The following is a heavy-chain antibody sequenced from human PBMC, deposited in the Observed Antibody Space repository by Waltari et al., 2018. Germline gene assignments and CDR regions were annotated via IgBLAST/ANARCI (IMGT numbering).Heavy chain of an antibody. CDR2: FYSRGST. CDR3: ARVPYDAFDI. V-gene: IGHV4-59*01. CDR1: GFTFGYYG. J-gene: IGHJ3*02. Sequence: VQLVESGGALVQPGQSLRLSCIASGFTFGYYGVSWVRQAPGKGLDWSGYFYSRGSTNSNPSLKSRVTISVDTSKNQFSLKLSSVTAADTAVYYCARVPYDAFDIWGQGTMVTVSS.